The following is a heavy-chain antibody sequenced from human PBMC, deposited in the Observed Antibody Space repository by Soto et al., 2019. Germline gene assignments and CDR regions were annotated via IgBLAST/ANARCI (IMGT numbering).Heavy chain of an antibody. CDR2: ISSSSSTI. Sequence: PGGSLRLSCAASGFTFSSYSMNWVRQAPGKGLEWISYISSSSSTIYYADTVKGRFTISRDNAKNSLYLQMNSLRAEDTAVYYCARDPKGRYFDWPRLYAFDIWGQGTMVTVSS. CDR1: GFTFSSYS. V-gene: IGHV3-48*01. D-gene: IGHD3-9*01. CDR3: ARDPKGRYFDWPRLYAFDI. J-gene: IGHJ3*02.